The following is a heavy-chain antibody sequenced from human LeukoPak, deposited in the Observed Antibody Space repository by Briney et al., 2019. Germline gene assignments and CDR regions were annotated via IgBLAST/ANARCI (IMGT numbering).Heavy chain of an antibody. V-gene: IGHV3-53*01. CDR3: AKDLAPFNSGWYAFDY. Sequence: GGSLRLSCAASGFTVSSNYMSWVRQAPGKGLEWVSVIYSGGSTYYADSVKGRFTISRHNSKNTLFLQMNSLGVEDTAVYSCAKDLAPFNSGWYAFDYWGRGTLVTVSS. CDR2: IYSGGST. CDR1: GFTVSSNY. J-gene: IGHJ4*02. D-gene: IGHD6-13*01.